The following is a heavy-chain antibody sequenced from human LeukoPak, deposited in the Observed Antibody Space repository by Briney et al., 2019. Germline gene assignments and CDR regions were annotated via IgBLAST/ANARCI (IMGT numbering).Heavy chain of an antibody. CDR2: INPNSGGT. Sequence: ASVKVSCKASGYTFTGYYMHWVRQAPGQGLEWMGWINPNSGGTNYAQKFQGRVTMTRDTSIGTAYMELSRLRSDDTAVYYCARGPGDGYYTERAFDIWGQGTMVTVSS. V-gene: IGHV1-2*02. CDR1: GYTFTGYY. D-gene: IGHD5-24*01. CDR3: ARGPGDGYYTERAFDI. J-gene: IGHJ3*02.